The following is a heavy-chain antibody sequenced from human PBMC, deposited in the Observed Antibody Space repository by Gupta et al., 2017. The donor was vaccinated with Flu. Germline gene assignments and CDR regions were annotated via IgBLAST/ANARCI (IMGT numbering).Heavy chain of an antibody. V-gene: IGHV1-2*06. Sequence: QVQLVQSGAEVKKPGASVKLSCKASGYPFTGYYMHYIRQAPGQGLEWMGRINPNTGDTDYAQKFQGRVTMTRDTSISTAYMELSRLRFDDTALYYCARYSTFSFDYWGQGTRVTVSS. CDR3: ARYSTFSFDY. D-gene: IGHD2-21*01. J-gene: IGHJ4*02. CDR2: INPNTGDT. CDR1: GYPFTGYY.